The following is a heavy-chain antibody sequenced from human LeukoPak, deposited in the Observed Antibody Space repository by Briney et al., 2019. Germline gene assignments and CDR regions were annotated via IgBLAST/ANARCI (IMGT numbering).Heavy chain of an antibody. CDR1: GGSVSSASYY. Sequence: PSETLSLTCTVSGGSVSSASYYWSWIRQPPGKGLEWIGYIYYSGSTNYNPSLKSRVTISVDTSKNQFSLKLTSVTAADTAVYYCARDRPHEPLIDYSGQGTLVTVSS. CDR3: ARDRPHEPLIDY. J-gene: IGHJ4*02. CDR2: IYYSGST. V-gene: IGHV4-61*01. D-gene: IGHD6-6*01.